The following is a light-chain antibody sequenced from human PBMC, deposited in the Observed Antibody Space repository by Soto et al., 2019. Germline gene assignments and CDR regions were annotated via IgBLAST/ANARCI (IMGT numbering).Light chain of an antibody. V-gene: IGKV1-33*01. J-gene: IGKJ3*01. CDR3: QQYNNLPFT. CDR1: QDITNY. Sequence: DIQMTQSPSSLSASVGDRVTITCQASQDITNYLNWYQQKPGKAPKLLIYDASNLETGVPSRFTGGGSGTDFTFTITNLQPEDIATYYCQQYNNLPFTFGPGTKVDT. CDR2: DAS.